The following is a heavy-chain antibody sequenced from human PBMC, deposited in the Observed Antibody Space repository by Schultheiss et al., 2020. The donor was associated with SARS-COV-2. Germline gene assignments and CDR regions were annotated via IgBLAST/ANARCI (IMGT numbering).Heavy chain of an antibody. CDR1: GYTFTSYD. V-gene: IGHV1-8*01. D-gene: IGHD3-22*01. CDR2: MNPNSGNT. CDR3: AKGWLFRGGAFDI. Sequence: ASVKVSCKASGYTFTSYDINWVRQATGQGLEWMGWMNPNSGNTGYAQKFQGRVTMTRNTSISTAYMELSSLRSEDTAVYYCAKGWLFRGGAFDIWGQGTMVTVSS. J-gene: IGHJ3*02.